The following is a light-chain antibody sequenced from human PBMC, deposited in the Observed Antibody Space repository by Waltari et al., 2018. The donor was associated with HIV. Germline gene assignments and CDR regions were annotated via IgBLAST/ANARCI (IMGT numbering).Light chain of an antibody. CDR1: SSNIGTKT. V-gene: IGLV1-44*01. CDR3: AAWDDTLSGVV. J-gene: IGLJ2*01. Sequence: QSVLIQPPSASGTAGQRVTISCSGSSSNIGTKTVNWYQQLPGPAPKLLIYSNKLRPSGVPDRCSGSKSGTSASLAISGLQSQDEADYYCAAWDDTLSGVVFGGGTTLTVL. CDR2: SNK.